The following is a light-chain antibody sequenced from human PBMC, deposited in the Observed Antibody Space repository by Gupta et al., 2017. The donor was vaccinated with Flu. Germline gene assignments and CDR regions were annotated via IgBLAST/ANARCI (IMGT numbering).Light chain of an antibody. CDR3: NSRDSTDNHQAV. J-gene: IGLJ2*01. CDR2: AKN. CDR1: SLRNSY. Sequence: SSELTQDPAVSVALGQTVRITCQGDSLRNSYASWYPQKPGQAPVLVIYAKNIRPSGIPDRFSGSISGNTASLTITGAQAEDEADYYCNSRDSTDNHQAVFGGGTKLTVL. V-gene: IGLV3-19*01.